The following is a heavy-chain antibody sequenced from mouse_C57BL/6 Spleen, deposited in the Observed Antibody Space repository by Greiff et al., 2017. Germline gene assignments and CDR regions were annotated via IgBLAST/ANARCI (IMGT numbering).Heavy chain of an antibody. D-gene: IGHD1-1*01. Sequence: QVQLQQSGAELVKPGASVKISCKASGYAFSSYWMNWVKQRPGKGLEWIGQIYPGDGDTNYNGKFKGKATLTADKSSSTSYMQLSSLTSEDSAVYFCARSAHGDYYAMDYWGQGTSVTVSS. CDR2: IYPGDGDT. J-gene: IGHJ4*01. V-gene: IGHV1-80*01. CDR3: ARSAHGDYYAMDY. CDR1: GYAFSSYW.